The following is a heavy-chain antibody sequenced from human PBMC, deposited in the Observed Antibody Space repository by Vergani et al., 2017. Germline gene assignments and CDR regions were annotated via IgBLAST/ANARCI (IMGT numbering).Heavy chain of an antibody. CDR1: GFTFDDYA. Sequence: EVQLVESGGGLVQPGRSLRLSCAASGFTFDDYAMHWVRQAPGKGLEWVSGISWNSGSIGYADSVKGRFTSSRDNAKNSLYLQMNSLRAEDTALYYCAKDIERSRDSSGYSLGQNAFDIWGQGTMVTVSS. V-gene: IGHV3-9*01. CDR3: AKDIERSRDSSGYSLGQNAFDI. J-gene: IGHJ3*02. D-gene: IGHD3-22*01. CDR2: ISWNSGSI.